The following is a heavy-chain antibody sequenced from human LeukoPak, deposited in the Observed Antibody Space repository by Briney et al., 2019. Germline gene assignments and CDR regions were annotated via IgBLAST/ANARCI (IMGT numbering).Heavy chain of an antibody. J-gene: IGHJ4*02. D-gene: IGHD5-24*01. CDR1: GFTFSSYW. CDR3: AGRGDGNLYYFDH. Sequence: GGSLRLSCAASGFTFSSYWVSRVRQAPGKGLEWVANIKQDGGEEYYVDSVKGRFTISRDNAKNSLYLQMNSLRPEDTAVYYCAGRGDGNLYYFDHWGQGTLVTASS. V-gene: IGHV3-7*04. CDR2: IKQDGGEE.